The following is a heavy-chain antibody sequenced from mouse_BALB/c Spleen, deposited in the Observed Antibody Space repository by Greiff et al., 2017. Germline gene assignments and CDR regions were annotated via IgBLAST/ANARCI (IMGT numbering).Heavy chain of an antibody. CDR3: ARGDYGSSPFAY. V-gene: IGHV1S135*01. J-gene: IGHJ3*01. D-gene: IGHD1-1*01. CDR1: GYSFTSYY. CDR2: IDPFNGGT. Sequence: VQLQQSGPELMKPGASVKISCKASGYSFTSYYMHWVKQSHGKSLEWIGYIDPFNGGTSYNQKFKGKATLTVDKSSSTAYMHLSSLTSEDSAVYYCARGDYGSSPFAYWGQGTLVTVSA.